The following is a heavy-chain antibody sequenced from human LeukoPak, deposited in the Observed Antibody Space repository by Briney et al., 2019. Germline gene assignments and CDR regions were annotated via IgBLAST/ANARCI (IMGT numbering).Heavy chain of an antibody. D-gene: IGHD1-1*01. CDR2: INYSGST. Sequence: SETLSLTCGVYGVASSGNYWSWIRQSPGRGLEWIGEINYSGSTNYNPSLKSRVIISIDTSKNQFSLKLSAVTAADTADYYCARLLPRTGTTAYYFHNDMDVWGKGTTVTISS. CDR1: GVASSGNY. J-gene: IGHJ6*03. CDR3: ARLLPRTGTTAYYFHNDMDV. V-gene: IGHV4-34*01.